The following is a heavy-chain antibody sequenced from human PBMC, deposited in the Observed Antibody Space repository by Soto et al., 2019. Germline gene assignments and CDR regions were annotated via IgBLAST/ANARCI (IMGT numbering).Heavy chain of an antibody. CDR1: GFTFSSYA. D-gene: IGHD2-15*01. CDR2: VSIGGST. CDR3: AKLRSSVRHFDY. V-gene: IGHV3-23*01. J-gene: IGHJ4*02. Sequence: DVQLLESGGGLVQPEGSLRLSCAASGFTFSSYAMGWVRQGPGKGLEWVAVVSIGGSTHYADSVRGRFTISRDNSKDTLFLQMNSLTAEDSTVYFCAKLRSSVRHFDYWGKRPLVTVTS.